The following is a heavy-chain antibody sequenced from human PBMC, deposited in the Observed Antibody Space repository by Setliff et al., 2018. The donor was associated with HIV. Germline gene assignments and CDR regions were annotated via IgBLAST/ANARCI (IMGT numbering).Heavy chain of an antibody. Sequence: SVKVSCKASGGTFSSYAISWVRQAPGQGLEWMGGIIPIFGTANYAQKFQGRVTITTDESTTTVFMELTGLRSGDTAVYYCARDDSGYYYDYWGQGKLVTVSS. CDR3: ARDDSGYYYDY. D-gene: IGHD3-22*01. CDR2: IIPIFGTA. J-gene: IGHJ4*02. CDR1: GGTFSSYA. V-gene: IGHV1-69*05.